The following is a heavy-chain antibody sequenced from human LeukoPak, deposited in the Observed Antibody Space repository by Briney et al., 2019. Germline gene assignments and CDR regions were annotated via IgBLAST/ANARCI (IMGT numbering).Heavy chain of an antibody. V-gene: IGHV3-7*01. CDR2: IKQDGSEK. J-gene: IGHJ4*02. Sequence: PGGSLRLSCAASGFTFSSYWMSWVRQAPGKGLEWVADIKQDGSEKYYVDSVKGRFTISRDNAKNSLYLQMNSLRAEDTAVYYCARLTDFDIYCSGGSCYYHYFDYWGQGTLVTVSS. CDR1: GFTFSSYW. D-gene: IGHD2-15*01. CDR3: ARLTDFDIYCSGGSCYYHYFDY.